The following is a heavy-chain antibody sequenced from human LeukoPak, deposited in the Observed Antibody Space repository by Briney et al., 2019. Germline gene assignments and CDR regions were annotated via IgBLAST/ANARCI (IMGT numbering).Heavy chain of an antibody. V-gene: IGHV4-34*01. D-gene: IGHD3-10*01. CDR2: INHSGST. Sequence: PSETLSLTCAVYGGSFSGYYWSWIRQPPGKGLEWIGEINHSGSTNYNPSLKSRATISVDTSKNQFSLKLSSVTAADTAAYYCARGSGFADYWGQGTLVTVSS. CDR1: GGSFSGYY. CDR3: ARGSGFADY. J-gene: IGHJ4*02.